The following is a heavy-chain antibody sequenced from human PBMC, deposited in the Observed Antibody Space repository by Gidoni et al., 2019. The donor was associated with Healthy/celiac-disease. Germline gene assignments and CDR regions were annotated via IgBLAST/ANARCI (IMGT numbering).Heavy chain of an antibody. Sequence: EVQLVESGGGLVKPGGSLRLSCAASGFTFSNAWMSWVRQAPGKGLEWVGRIKSKTDGGTTDYAAPVKGRFTISRDDSKNTLYLQMNSLKTEDTAVYYCTTGPLRGYYGMDVWGQGTTVTVSS. J-gene: IGHJ6*02. CDR1: GFTFSNAW. D-gene: IGHD3-10*01. V-gene: IGHV3-15*01. CDR3: TTGPLRGYYGMDV. CDR2: IKSKTDGGTT.